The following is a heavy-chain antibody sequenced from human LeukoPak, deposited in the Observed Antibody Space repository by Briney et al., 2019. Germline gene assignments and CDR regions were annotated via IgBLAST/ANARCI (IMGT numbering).Heavy chain of an antibody. Sequence: GRSLRLSCAASGFIFSTYNVHWVRQAPGKGLEWVAVMSYDGSNKYYSDSVKGRFTISRDNSKNTVYLQMNSLRAEDTALYYCARESTSGWYGSWGQGTPVTVSS. CDR3: ARESTSGWYGS. J-gene: IGHJ5*02. CDR1: GFIFSTYN. CDR2: MSYDGSNK. V-gene: IGHV3-30-3*01. D-gene: IGHD6-19*01.